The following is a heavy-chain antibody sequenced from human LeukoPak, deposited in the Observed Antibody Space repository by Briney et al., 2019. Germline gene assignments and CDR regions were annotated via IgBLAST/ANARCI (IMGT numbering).Heavy chain of an antibody. J-gene: IGHJ5*02. V-gene: IGHV4-59*01. D-gene: IGHD4-17*01. CDR1: GGSISSYY. CDR2: IYYSGST. CDR3: ARALLRPWFDP. Sequence: TPSETLSLTCTVSGGSISSYYWSWIRQPPGKGLEWIGYIYYSGSTNYNPSLKSRVTISVDTSKNQFSLKLSSVTAADTAVYYCARALLRPWFDPWGQGTLVTVSS.